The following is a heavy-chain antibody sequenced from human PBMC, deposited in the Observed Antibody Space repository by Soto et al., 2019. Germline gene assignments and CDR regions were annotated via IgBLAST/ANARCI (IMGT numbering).Heavy chain of an antibody. D-gene: IGHD2-15*01. CDR3: AKNGCSYPACYPYYYYVDV. CDR1: GFRLSDSA. V-gene: IGHV3-23*01. J-gene: IGHJ6*03. Sequence: EVQLLESGGGLVQPGGSLRLSCAASGFRLSDSAVSWVRQAKGKGLEWVSSLTGTGDSAFYSDSVKGRFTISRDISKSTLYLQMNSLRAEDTAVYYCAKNGCSYPACYPYYYYVDVWGRGTTVTVSS. CDR2: LTGTGDSA.